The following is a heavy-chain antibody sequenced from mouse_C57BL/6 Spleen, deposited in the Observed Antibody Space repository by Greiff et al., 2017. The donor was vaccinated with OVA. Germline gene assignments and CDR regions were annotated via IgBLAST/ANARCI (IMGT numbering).Heavy chain of an antibody. V-gene: IGHV5-4*01. D-gene: IGHD2-3*01. CDR3: AREGGYDGFYFDY. CDR1: GFTFSSYA. Sequence: DVHLVESGGGLVKPGGSLKLSCAASGFTFSSYAMSWVRQTPEKRLEWVATISDGGSYTYYPDNVKGRFTISRDNAKNNLYLQMSHLKSEDTAMYYCAREGGYDGFYFDYWGQGTTLTVSS. CDR2: ISDGGSYT. J-gene: IGHJ2*01.